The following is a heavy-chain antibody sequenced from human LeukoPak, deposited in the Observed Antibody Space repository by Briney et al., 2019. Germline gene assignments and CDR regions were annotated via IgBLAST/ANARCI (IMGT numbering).Heavy chain of an antibody. CDR3: ARLEEMGALWFGETRRGYFDY. J-gene: IGHJ4*02. V-gene: IGHV1-24*01. CDR2: FDPEDGET. D-gene: IGHD3-10*01. CDR1: GYTLTELS. Sequence: GASVKVSCKVSGYTLTELSMHWVRQAPGKGLEWMGGFDPEDGETIYAQKLQGRVTMTTDTSTSTAYMELRSLRSDDTAVYYCARLEEMGALWFGETRRGYFDYWGQGTLVTVSS.